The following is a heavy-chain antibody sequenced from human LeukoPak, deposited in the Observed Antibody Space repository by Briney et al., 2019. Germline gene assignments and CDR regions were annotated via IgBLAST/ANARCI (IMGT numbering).Heavy chain of an antibody. CDR3: AKDPYQLLLSYYHMDV. Sequence: GGSLRLSCAASGFTFSSYGMHWVRQAPGKGLEWVAFIRYDGSHKYYADSVTGRFTLSRDNSKNTLFLQMNSLRPEDTAVTYCAKDPYQLLLSYYHMDVWGEGTTVTVSS. CDR1: GFTFSSYG. J-gene: IGHJ6*03. D-gene: IGHD2-2*01. CDR2: IRYDGSHK. V-gene: IGHV3-30*02.